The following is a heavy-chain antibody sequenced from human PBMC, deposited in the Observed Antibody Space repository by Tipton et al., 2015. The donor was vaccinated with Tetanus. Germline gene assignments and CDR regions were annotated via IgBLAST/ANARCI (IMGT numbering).Heavy chain of an antibody. D-gene: IGHD3-16*01. J-gene: IGHJ4*02. V-gene: IGHV3-30*18. Sequence: RSLRLSCTVTGIIFNDAWMSWVRQAPGRGLEWVAVISDVGDRTFYADSVKGRFTISRDNSKNTLYLQMNGLRIEDTAMYFCAKGIRGGYSNSIDYWGQGTLVTVSS. CDR3: AKGIRGGYSNSIDY. CDR1: GIIFNDAW. CDR2: ISDVGDRT.